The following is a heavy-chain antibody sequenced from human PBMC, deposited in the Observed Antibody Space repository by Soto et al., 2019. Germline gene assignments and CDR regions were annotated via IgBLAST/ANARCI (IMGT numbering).Heavy chain of an antibody. Sequence: PAETLSLTCTVSGGAIISYHCNFIRHSSGKGLEWIGRIDISGSTNYNPSLRSRVTMSVDTSKNQFSLKMNSVTAADTAVYYCARAPRSLVWTGYFDYWGQGTLVTVSS. CDR3: ARAPRSLVWTGYFDY. J-gene: IGHJ4*02. CDR2: IDISGST. V-gene: IGHV4-4*07. D-gene: IGHD3-16*01. CDR1: GGAIISYH.